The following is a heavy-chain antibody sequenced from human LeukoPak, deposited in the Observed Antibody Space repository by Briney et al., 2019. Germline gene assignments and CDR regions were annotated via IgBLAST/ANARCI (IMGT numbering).Heavy chain of an antibody. CDR2: IYSGGST. CDR3: ARDRRDSTIEPPFHYYYYMDV. V-gene: IGHV3-53*01. CDR1: GFTVSSNY. Sequence: GGSLRLSCAASGFTVSSNYMSWVRQAPGKGLEWVSVIYSGGSTYYADSVKGRFTISRDNSKNTLYLQMNSLRAEDTAMYYCARDRRDSTIEPPFHYYYYMDVWGKGTTVTVSS. D-gene: IGHD5-24*01. J-gene: IGHJ6*03.